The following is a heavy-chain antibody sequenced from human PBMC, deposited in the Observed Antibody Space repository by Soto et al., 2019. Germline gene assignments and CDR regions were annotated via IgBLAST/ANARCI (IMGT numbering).Heavy chain of an antibody. CDR1: GYTFSTHG. J-gene: IGHJ4*02. Sequence: QIQLVQSGAEVKRPGASVKVSCKASGYTFSTHGITWVRQAPGQGLEWMGWISAFNGNSKYAQKFQGRVTMTTDTSTATAYMELRSLSFDDTAVYYCAKGVYDYTCWGQGTLVTVSS. CDR3: AKGVYDYTC. V-gene: IGHV1-18*01. D-gene: IGHD4-4*01. CDR2: ISAFNGNS.